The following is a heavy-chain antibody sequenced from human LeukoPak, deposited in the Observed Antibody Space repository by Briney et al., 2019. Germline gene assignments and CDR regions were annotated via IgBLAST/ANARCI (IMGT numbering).Heavy chain of an antibody. J-gene: IGHJ4*02. CDR1: GGSCDDYY. V-gene: IGHV4-34*01. CDR3: ARGRDRSKAGDH. CDR2: IHPSGIF. Sequence: PSETLSLTCAVYGGSCDDYYCSWLRQPPGKGLEWIGEIHPSGIFYYNSSLLSRVTISIATSKSQFSLRLTSVTAADTAFYYCARGRDRSKAGDHWGQGSLVTVSS. D-gene: IGHD5-24*01.